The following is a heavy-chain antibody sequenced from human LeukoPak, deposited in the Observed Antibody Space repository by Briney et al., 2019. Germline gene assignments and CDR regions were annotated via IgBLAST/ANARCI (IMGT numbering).Heavy chain of an antibody. CDR3: ARQNDRSHDY. D-gene: IGHD1-1*01. CDR1: GGSISSSSNY. V-gene: IGHV4-39*01. CDR2: IYSSGTT. Sequence: SETLSLTCTVAGGSISSSSNYWGWSRQPPGKGLALIGSIYSSGTTRYNPSLKSRPTISVDTSKSQFSLQLRSVTAADTAVYYCARQNDRSHDYWGQGTLVTVSS. J-gene: IGHJ4*02.